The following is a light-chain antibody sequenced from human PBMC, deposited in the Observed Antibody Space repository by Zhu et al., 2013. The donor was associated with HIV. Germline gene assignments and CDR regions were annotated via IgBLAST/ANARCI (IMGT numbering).Light chain of an antibody. J-gene: IGKJ3*01. Sequence: EIVVTQSPVTLSLSPGDRATLFCRASQSVSNSLAWYQQKPGQAPRLVIYDASRRATGIPARFSGSGSGTDFTLTISSLEPEDFAVYYCQHRTSGPFSFGPGTKLDSK. V-gene: IGKV3-11*01. CDR3: QHRTSGPFS. CDR1: QSVSNS. CDR2: DAS.